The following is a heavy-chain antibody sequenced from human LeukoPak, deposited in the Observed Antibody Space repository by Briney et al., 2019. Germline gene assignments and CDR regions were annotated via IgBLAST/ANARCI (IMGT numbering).Heavy chain of an antibody. CDR2: MNPNSGNT. V-gene: IGHV1-8*01. CDR3: ARGPAYSNYGAYYYYYMDV. CDR1: GYTFTSHD. Sequence: ASVKVSCKASGYTFTSHDINWVRQATGQGLEWMGWMNPNSGNTGYAQKFQGRVTITRNTSISTAYMELSSLRSEDTAVYCCARGPAYSNYGAYYYYYMDVWGKGTTVTVSS. J-gene: IGHJ6*03. D-gene: IGHD4-11*01.